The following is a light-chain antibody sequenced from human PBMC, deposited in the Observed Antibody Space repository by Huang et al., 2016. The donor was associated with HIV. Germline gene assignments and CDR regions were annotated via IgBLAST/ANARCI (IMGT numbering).Light chain of an antibody. V-gene: IGKV2-28*01. J-gene: IGKJ2*01. Sequence: DIVMTQSPLSLSVTPGEPASISCRSTQSLLRSDGNECLDWFLQKPGQSPHLLIYSASNRASGVPDRFSGTGSGSNFTLRISRVESEDVGVYYCMQGLQTPRTFGQGTKLKIK. CDR2: SAS. CDR3: MQGLQTPRT. CDR1: QSLLRSDGNEC.